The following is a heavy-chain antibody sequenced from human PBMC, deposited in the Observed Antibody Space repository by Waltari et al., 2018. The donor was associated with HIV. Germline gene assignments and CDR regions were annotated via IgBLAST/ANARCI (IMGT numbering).Heavy chain of an antibody. D-gene: IGHD3-3*01. J-gene: IGHJ6*02. CDR1: GYIFTSYG. CDR3: ARESPREDFWSAYLPSEYYGMDV. V-gene: IGHV1-18*01. CDR2: ISAYNANT. Sequence: QVQLVQSGAEVKKPGASVKVSCKASGYIFTSYGISWVRQAPGQGLEWMGWISAYNANTNYAQKLQGRVTMTTDTSTSTAYMELRSLISDDTAVYYCARESPREDFWSAYLPSEYYGMDVWGQGTTVTVSS.